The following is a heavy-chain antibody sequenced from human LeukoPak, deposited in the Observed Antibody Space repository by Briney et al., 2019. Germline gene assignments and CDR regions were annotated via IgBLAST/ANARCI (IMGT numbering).Heavy chain of an antibody. Sequence: ASETLSLTCTVSGGSISSSSYYWGWIRQPPGKGLEWIGSIYYSGSTYYNPSLKSRVTISVDTSKNQFSLKLSSVTAADTAVYYCARRNITMIGVVPEIFDYWGQGTLVTVSS. V-gene: IGHV4-39*01. D-gene: IGHD3-22*01. CDR3: ARRNITMIGVVPEIFDY. CDR2: IYYSGST. CDR1: GGSISSSSYY. J-gene: IGHJ4*02.